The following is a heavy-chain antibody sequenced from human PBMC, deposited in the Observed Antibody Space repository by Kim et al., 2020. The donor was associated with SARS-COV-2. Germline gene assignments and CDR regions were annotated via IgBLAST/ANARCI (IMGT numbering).Heavy chain of an antibody. J-gene: IGHJ6*02. Sequence: ASVKVSCKASGYTFTSYAMNWVRQAPGQGLEWMGWINTNTGNPTYAQGFTGRFVFTLDTSVSTAYLQISSLKAEDTAVYYCAREGYYDSSGFYYYYGMDVWGQGTTVTVSS. CDR1: GYTFTSYA. V-gene: IGHV7-4-1*02. D-gene: IGHD3-22*01. CDR3: AREGYYDSSGFYYYYGMDV. CDR2: INTNTGNP.